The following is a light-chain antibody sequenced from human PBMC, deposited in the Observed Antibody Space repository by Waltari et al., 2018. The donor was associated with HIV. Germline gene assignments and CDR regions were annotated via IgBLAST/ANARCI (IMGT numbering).Light chain of an antibody. Sequence: QSALTQPASVSGSPGQSITVSCTGTSSYLGAYNYVSWYQQTPGTAPKLVIYEVSNRPSGISYRFSGSKSGNTASLTISGLQTEDEGDYYCSSFTTSNSLLFGGGTK. CDR2: EVS. CDR1: SSYLGAYNY. V-gene: IGLV2-14*01. J-gene: IGLJ2*01. CDR3: SSFTTSNSLL.